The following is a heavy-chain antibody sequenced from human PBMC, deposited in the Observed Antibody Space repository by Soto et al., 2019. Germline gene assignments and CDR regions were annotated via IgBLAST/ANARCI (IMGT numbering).Heavy chain of an antibody. V-gene: IGHV5-51*01. J-gene: IGHJ6*02. CDR2: IYPGDSDT. D-gene: IGHD6-13*01. CDR1: GYSFTSYW. Sequence: PGESLKISCKGSGYSFTSYWIGWVRQMPGKGLEWMGIIYPGDSDTRYSPSFQGQVTISADKSISTAYLQWSSLKASDTAMYYCARPGIGAAAGTGYGMDVWGQGTKVTVSS. CDR3: ARPGIGAAAGTGYGMDV.